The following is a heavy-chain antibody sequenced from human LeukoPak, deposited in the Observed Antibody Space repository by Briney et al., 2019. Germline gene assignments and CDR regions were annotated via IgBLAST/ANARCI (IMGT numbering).Heavy chain of an antibody. Sequence: ASVKVSCKASGYSFTGYYIHWVRQAPGQGLEWMGWINPNSGGTNYAQKFQGRVTMTRDTSISTAYMELSRLRSDDTAVYYCARDYYDSSGYEDWGQGTLVTVSS. V-gene: IGHV1-2*02. CDR1: GYSFTGYY. CDR3: ARDYYDSSGYED. CDR2: INPNSGGT. J-gene: IGHJ4*02. D-gene: IGHD3-22*01.